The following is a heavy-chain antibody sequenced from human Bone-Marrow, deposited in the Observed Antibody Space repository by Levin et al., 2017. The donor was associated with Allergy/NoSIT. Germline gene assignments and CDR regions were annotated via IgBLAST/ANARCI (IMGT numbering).Heavy chain of an antibody. J-gene: IGHJ5*02. D-gene: IGHD2-8*01. CDR2: ITAYNGNP. V-gene: IGHV1-18*01. Sequence: ASVKVSCQASGHTFSTYALTWVRQAPGQGLEWMGWITAYNGNPKYPQKFQDRVTMTTDTSTGAAYMELRNLRSDDTAIYYCAFYCTTNSCPLEAFGPWGQGTLVTVSS. CDR1: GHTFSTYA. CDR3: AFYCTTNSCPLEAFGP.